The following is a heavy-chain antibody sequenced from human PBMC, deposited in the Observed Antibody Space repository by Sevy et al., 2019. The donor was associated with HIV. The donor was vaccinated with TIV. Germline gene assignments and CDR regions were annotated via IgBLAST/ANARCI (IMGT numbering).Heavy chain of an antibody. CDR2: LSFGCGEI. CDR3: XRXGCTKPHDY. J-gene: IGHJ4*02. CDR1: GFTFSKYS. D-gene: IGHD2-8*01. V-gene: IGHV3-23*01. Sequence: GGSLRLSCAASGFTFSKYSMSWVRQPPGKGLEWVSTLSFGCGEINYADSVKGRFTISRDNSKSSVYLQMNNLRPEDTXXXXXXRXGCTKPHDYWGQGTLVTVSS.